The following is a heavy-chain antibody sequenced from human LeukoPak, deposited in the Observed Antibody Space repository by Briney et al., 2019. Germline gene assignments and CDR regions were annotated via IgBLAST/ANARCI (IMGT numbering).Heavy chain of an antibody. D-gene: IGHD2-15*01. J-gene: IGHJ5*02. CDR3: ARLSGGSRRNNWFDP. Sequence: GASVKVSCKASGGTFSSYAISWVRQAPGQGLEWMGGIIPIFGTANYAQKFQGRVTITADKSTSTAYMELSSLRSEDTAVYYCARLSGGSRRNNWFDPWGQGTLVTVSS. V-gene: IGHV1-69*06. CDR1: GGTFSSYA. CDR2: IIPIFGTA.